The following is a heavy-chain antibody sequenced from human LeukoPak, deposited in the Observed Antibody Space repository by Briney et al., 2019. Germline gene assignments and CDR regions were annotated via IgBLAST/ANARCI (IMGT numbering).Heavy chain of an antibody. J-gene: IGHJ4*02. Sequence: GSLRVSCAASGFTFSSYWMSWVRQAPGKGLEWVANIKQDGSEKYYVDSVKGRFTISRDNAKNSLYLQLNSLRAEDTAVYYCARSPYTSGWYGVGYWGQGTLVTVSS. V-gene: IGHV3-7*01. CDR3: ARSPYTSGWYGVGY. CDR1: GFTFSSYW. CDR2: IKQDGSEK. D-gene: IGHD6-19*01.